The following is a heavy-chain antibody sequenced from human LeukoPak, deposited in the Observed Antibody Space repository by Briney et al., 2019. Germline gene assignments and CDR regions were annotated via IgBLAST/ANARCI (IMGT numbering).Heavy chain of an antibody. CDR3: ARDSGSYYGMDV. J-gene: IGHJ6*02. D-gene: IGHD6-25*01. V-gene: IGHV3-23*01. Sequence: GGSLRLSCAASGVTFSSYAMNWVRQAPGRGLEWVSAISGSGGNTYYADSVKGRFTISRHNFKNTLYLQMNSLRAEDTAVYYCARDSGSYYGMDVWGQGTTVTVSS. CDR2: ISGSGGNT. CDR1: GVTFSSYA.